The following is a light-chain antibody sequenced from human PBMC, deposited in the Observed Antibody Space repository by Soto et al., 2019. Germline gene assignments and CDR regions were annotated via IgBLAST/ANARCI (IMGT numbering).Light chain of an antibody. CDR2: GAS. CDR3: QQYNDLPPWT. V-gene: IGKV3-15*01. J-gene: IGKJ1*01. CDR1: QSVGSD. Sequence: EIVMTKSPTAVSVSPGESVTLSCRASQSVGSDLAWYQQIPGQAPRLLIYGASTRATGIPARFSGSGSGTEFTLTISSLQSEDFAVYYCQQYNDLPPWTFAQVTKVDIK.